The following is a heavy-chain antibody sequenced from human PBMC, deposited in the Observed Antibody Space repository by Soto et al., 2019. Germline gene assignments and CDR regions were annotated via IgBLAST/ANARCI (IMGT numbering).Heavy chain of an antibody. D-gene: IGHD5-18*01. J-gene: IGHJ4*02. CDR1: GYKFTSNW. Sequence: LTISCPASGYKFTSNWLSWVRQVPGKGLEWVGRIDPSDSYTKYSPSFQGRVTITTDKSISTVYLQWDSLQASDTAMYYCARQAPRGYTYAKYYFEYWGQGTLVTVSS. CDR3: ARQAPRGYTYAKYYFEY. V-gene: IGHV5-10-1*01. CDR2: IDPSDSYT.